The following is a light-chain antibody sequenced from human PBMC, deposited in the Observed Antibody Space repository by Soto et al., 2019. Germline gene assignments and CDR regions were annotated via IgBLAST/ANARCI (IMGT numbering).Light chain of an antibody. CDR1: SSDVGGYNY. J-gene: IGLJ1*01. CDR3: TSYAGGNNV. Sequence: QAVVTQPPSASGSPGQSVTISCTGTSSDVGGYNYVSWYQQYPGKVPKLMAYEVNKRPSGVPDRFSGSKSGNTASLTVSGLQAEDEADYYCTSYAGGNNVFGTGTKLTVL. CDR2: EVN. V-gene: IGLV2-8*01.